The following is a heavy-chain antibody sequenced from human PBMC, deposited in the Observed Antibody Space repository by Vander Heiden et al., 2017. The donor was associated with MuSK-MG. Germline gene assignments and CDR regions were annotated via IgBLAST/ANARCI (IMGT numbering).Heavy chain of an antibody. V-gene: IGHV3-33*01. CDR2: IWYDGSNK. CDR3: ARAQYSGSYYLDY. CDR1: GFTFSSDG. D-gene: IGHD1-26*01. Sequence: QVQLVESGGGVVQPGRFLRLSCAASGFTFSSDGMHWVRQAPGKGLEWVAVIWYDGSNKYYADSVKGRFTISRDNSKNTLYLQMNSLRAEDTAVYYCARAQYSGSYYLDYWGQGTLVTVSS. J-gene: IGHJ4*02.